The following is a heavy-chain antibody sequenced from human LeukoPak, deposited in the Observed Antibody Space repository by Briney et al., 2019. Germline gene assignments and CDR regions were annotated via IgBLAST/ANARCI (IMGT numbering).Heavy chain of an antibody. D-gene: IGHD3-16*02. J-gene: IGHJ4*02. CDR2: INHSGST. V-gene: IGHV4-34*01. CDR3: ARGRIMITFGGVIVSYYFDY. CDR1: GGSFSGYY. Sequence: PSETLSLTCAVYGGSFSGYYWSWIRQPPGKGLEWIGEINHSGSTNYNPSLKSRVTISVDTSKNQFSLKLSSVTAADTAVYYCARGRIMITFGGVIVSYYFDYWGQGTLVTVSS.